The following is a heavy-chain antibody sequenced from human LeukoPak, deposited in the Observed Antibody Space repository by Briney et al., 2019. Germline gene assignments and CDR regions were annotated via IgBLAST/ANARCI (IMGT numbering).Heavy chain of an antibody. Sequence: PGGSLRLSCAASGFTFSSYWMSWVRQAPGKGLEWVANIKQDGSEKYYVDSVKGRFTISRDNAKNSLYLQMNSLRAEDTAVYYCARVYTSGWYHWFDSWGQGTLVTVSS. V-gene: IGHV3-7*01. CDR3: ARVYTSGWYHWFDS. CDR1: GFTFSSYW. CDR2: IKQDGSEK. D-gene: IGHD6-19*01. J-gene: IGHJ5*01.